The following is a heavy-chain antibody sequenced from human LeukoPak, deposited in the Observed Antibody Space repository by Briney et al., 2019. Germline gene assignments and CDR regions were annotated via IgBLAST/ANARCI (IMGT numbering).Heavy chain of an antibody. CDR3: AREVGDYWLRSAPFYYMDV. V-gene: IGHV1-46*01. Sequence: HVASVKVSCKPSGYTFTSYYMHWVRQAPGQGLEWMGIINPSGGSTSYAQKFQGRVTMTRDMSTSTAYMELSSLRSDDTAVYYCAREVGDYWLRSAPFYYMDVWGKGTTVTISS. CDR2: INPSGGST. J-gene: IGHJ6*03. D-gene: IGHD4-17*01. CDR1: GYTFTSYY.